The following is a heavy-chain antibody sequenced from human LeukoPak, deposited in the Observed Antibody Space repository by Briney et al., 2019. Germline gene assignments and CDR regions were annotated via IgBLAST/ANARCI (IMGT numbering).Heavy chain of an antibody. Sequence: SETLSLTCTVSGGSVSSGSYYWSWIRQPPGKGLEWIGYIYYSGSTNYNPSLKSRVTISVDTSKNQFSLKLSSVTAADTAVYYCARSPGDPIYYYYGMDVWGQGTTVTVSS. CDR3: ARSPGDPIYYYYGMDV. J-gene: IGHJ6*02. CDR1: GGSVSSGSYY. D-gene: IGHD7-27*01. CDR2: IYYSGST. V-gene: IGHV4-61*01.